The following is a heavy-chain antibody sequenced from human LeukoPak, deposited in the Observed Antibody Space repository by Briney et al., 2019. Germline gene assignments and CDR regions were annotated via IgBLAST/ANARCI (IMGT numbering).Heavy chain of an antibody. CDR3: AKAPPKEHDFWSGYYNYMDV. CDR1: GGSFSGYY. CDR2: INHSGST. J-gene: IGHJ6*03. Sequence: SETLSLTCAVYGGSFSGYYWSWIRQPPGKGLEWIGEINHSGSTNYNPSLKSRVTTSVDTSKSQFSLKLGSLTAADTAVYYCAKAPPKEHDFWSGYYNYMDVWGKGTTVTVSS. V-gene: IGHV4-34*01. D-gene: IGHD3-3*01.